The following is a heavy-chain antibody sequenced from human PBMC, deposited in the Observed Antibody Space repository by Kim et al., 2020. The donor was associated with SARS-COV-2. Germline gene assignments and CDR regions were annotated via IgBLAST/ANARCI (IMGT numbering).Heavy chain of an antibody. Sequence: ASVKVSCKASGGTFSSYAISWVRQAPGQGLEWMGGIIPIFGTANYAQKFQGRVTITADESTSTAYMELSSLRSEDTAVYYCAREIDHYYYYGMDVWGQGTTVTVSS. J-gene: IGHJ6*02. V-gene: IGHV1-69*13. CDR1: GGTFSSYA. CDR2: IIPIFGTA. CDR3: AREIDHYYYYGMDV.